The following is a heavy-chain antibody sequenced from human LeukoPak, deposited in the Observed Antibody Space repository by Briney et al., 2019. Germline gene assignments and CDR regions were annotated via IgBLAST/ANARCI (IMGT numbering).Heavy chain of an antibody. D-gene: IGHD3-22*01. CDR2: INHSGST. CDR3: ARRSFYYGSSGGGDY. J-gene: IGHJ4*02. Sequence: SETLSLTCAVYGGSFSGYYWSWIRQPPGKGLEWIGEINHSGSTNYNPSLKSRVTISVDTSNNQFSLKVNSVTAADTAVYYCARRSFYYGSSGGGDYWGQGTLVTVSS. V-gene: IGHV4-34*01. CDR1: GGSFSGYY.